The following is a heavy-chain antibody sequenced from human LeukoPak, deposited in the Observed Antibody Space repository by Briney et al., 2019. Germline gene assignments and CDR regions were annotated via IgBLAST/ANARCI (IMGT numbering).Heavy chain of an antibody. Sequence: SETLSLTCTGSGGSMSPYHWGWIRQPPGKGLEWTGYIYYSGSTNYNPSLNSRVTISVDTSKNQFSLKLSSVTAADTAVYYCARFGIQLELDYWGQGTLVTVSS. J-gene: IGHJ4*02. V-gene: IGHV4-59*12. CDR3: ARFGIQLELDY. CDR2: IYYSGST. D-gene: IGHD5-18*01. CDR1: GGSMSPYH.